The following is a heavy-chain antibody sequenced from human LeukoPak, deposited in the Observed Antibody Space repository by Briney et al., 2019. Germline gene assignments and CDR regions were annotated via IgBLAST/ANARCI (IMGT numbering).Heavy chain of an antibody. Sequence: PGGSLXLSCXASGFTFSSXXXXXXRXAPXKGLEXVXXIXXDGXXXXXXXSVKGRXXXXXXXAKNSLYLQMNSLRAEDTAVYYCVTDSRLRWGQGTMVTVSS. CDR2: IXXDGXXX. CDR1: GFTFSSXX. CDR3: VTDSRLR. J-gene: IGHJ4*02. D-gene: IGHD4-17*01. V-gene: IGHV3-7*01.